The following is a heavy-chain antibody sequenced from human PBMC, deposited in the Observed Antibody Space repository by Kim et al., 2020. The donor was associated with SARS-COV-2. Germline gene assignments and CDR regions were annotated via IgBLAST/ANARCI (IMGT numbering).Heavy chain of an antibody. Sequence: SETLSLTCTVSGGSISSVNFYWSWIRQHPGKGLEWIGYIFYSGSTYYNPSLKSRLTMSVDTSKNQFSLRLSSVTAADTAVYYCARVFRVPVAIGVWYELWGPGTLVTVSS. D-gene: IGHD2-2*01. CDR1: GGSISSVNFY. V-gene: IGHV4-31*03. CDR2: IFYSGST. J-gene: IGHJ4*02. CDR3: ARVFRVPVAIGVWYEL.